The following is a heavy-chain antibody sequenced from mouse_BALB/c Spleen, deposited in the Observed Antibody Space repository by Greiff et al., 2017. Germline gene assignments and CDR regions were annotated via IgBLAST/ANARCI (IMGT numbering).Heavy chain of an antibody. D-gene: IGHD2-10*01. CDR3: ARGAYYGNYEDAMDY. V-gene: IGHV1-14*01. CDR1: GYTFTSYV. Sequence: VQLQQSGPELVKPGASVKMSCKASGYTFTSYVMHWVKQKPGQGLEWIGYINPYNDGTKYNEKFKGKATLTSDKSSSTAYMQLSSLTSEDSAVYFCARGAYYGNYEDAMDYWGQGTSVTVSS. J-gene: IGHJ4*01. CDR2: INPYNDGT.